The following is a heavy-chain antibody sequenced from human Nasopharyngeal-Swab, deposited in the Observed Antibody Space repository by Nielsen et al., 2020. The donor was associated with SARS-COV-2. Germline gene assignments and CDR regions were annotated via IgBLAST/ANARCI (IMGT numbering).Heavy chain of an antibody. V-gene: IGHV3-9*01. J-gene: IGHJ4*02. CDR1: GFTFDDYA. D-gene: IGHD7-27*01. CDR2: ISWDSGNI. Sequence: SLKISCAASGFTFDDYAIHWVRQAPGRGLEWVSGISWDSGNIGYVDSVKGRFSISRDTTKNSLYLQMNSLRAEDTAVYYCARDALTGGVDYWGQGTLVPVSS. CDR3: ARDALTGGVDY.